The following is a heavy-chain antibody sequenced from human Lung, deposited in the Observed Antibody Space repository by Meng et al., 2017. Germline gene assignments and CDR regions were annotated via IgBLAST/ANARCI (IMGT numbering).Heavy chain of an antibody. CDR3: ARWGHSSAWPSQWYEY. Sequence: QGQVGQAGAEVKKPGAAMKVSCKAAGFTFTHHGFSWVRQAPGQELEWVGGISAYNGRTSYSQKLQGRVTMTTDTSTSTVYMEVRSLRSDDTAVYFCARWGHSSAWPSQWYEYWGQGTLVTVSS. J-gene: IGHJ4*02. V-gene: IGHV1-18*01. CDR1: GFTFTHHG. D-gene: IGHD6-19*01. CDR2: ISAYNGRT.